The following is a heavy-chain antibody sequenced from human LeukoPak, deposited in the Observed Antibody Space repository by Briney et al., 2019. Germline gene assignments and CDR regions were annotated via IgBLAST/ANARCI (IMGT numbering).Heavy chain of an antibody. D-gene: IGHD4-17*01. CDR3: ARVRATVTTVDY. V-gene: IGHV4-39*07. CDR2: IYYSGST. CDR1: GGSISSSSYY. J-gene: IGHJ4*02. Sequence: PSETLSLTCTVSGGSISSSSYYWGCIRQPPGKGLEWIGSIYYSGSTYYNPSLKSRVTISVDTSKNQFSLKLSSVTAADTAVYYCARVRATVTTVDYWGQGTLVTVSS.